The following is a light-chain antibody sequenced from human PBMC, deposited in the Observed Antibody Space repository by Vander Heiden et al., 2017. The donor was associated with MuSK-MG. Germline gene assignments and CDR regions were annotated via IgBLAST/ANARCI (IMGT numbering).Light chain of an antibody. CDR3: QQYGSSPPYT. CDR1: QTVDSIY. J-gene: IGKJ2*01. Sequence: EIVLTQYPGTLSLSPGERATLSCRASQTVDSIYLAWYQQKPGQAPRLLIYGASTRATGIPDRFSGSGSGTDFTLTISRLEPEDFALYYCQQYGSSPPYTFGQGTKLEIK. V-gene: IGKV3-20*01. CDR2: GAS.